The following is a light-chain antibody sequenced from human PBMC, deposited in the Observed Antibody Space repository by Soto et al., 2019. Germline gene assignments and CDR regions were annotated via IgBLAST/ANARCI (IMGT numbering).Light chain of an antibody. V-gene: IGKV4-1*01. CDR2: DAS. CDR3: QQYNSYWT. CDR1: QSVLYSADNKNY. J-gene: IGKJ1*01. Sequence: DIVMTQSPDSLAVSLGERATINCKSSQSVLYSADNKNYLTWYQQKPGKAPKLLIYDASSLESGVPSRFSGGGSGTEFTLTISSLQPDDFATYYCQQYNSYWTFGQGTKVDI.